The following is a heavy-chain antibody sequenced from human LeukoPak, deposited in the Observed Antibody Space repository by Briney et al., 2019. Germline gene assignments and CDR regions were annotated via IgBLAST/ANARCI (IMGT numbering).Heavy chain of an antibody. CDR2: IKQDGSEK. D-gene: IGHD4-23*01. V-gene: IGHV3-7*03. CDR1: GFTFSTYW. Sequence: GGSLRLSCAASGFTFSTYWMSWVRQAPGKGLEWVANIKQDGSEKYYVDSVKGRFTISRDNAKSSLYLQMNSLRAQDTAVYYCAKYDYGGNPNEYYFDYWGQGTLVTVSS. CDR3: AKYDYGGNPNEYYFDY. J-gene: IGHJ4*02.